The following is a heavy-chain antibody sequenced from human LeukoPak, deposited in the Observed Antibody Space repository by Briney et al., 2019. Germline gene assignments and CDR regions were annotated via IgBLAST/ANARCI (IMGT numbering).Heavy chain of an antibody. CDR3: TTDPSGSSWYTKYFDY. J-gene: IGHJ4*02. CDR1: GFTFSNAW. V-gene: IGHV3-15*01. Sequence: GGSLRLSCAASGFTFSNAWMSWVRQAPGKGLEWVGRIKSKTDGGTTDYAAPVKGRFTISRDDSKNTLYLQMNSLKTEDTAVYYCTTDPSGSSWYTKYFDYWGQGTLVTVSS. CDR2: IKSKTDGGTT. D-gene: IGHD6-13*01.